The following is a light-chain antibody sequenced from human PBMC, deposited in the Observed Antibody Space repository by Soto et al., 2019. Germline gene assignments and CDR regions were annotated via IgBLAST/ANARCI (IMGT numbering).Light chain of an antibody. CDR2: GTS. CDR3: QRFGYSPIFA. Sequence: EVVLTQSPGTLSLFPGERATLSCRASQSVSSDYLAWYQQKPGQPPRLLIYGTSSRATGIPDRFSGSESATDFILTISRLQPEDSAVSYCQRFGYSPIFAVGPGTKVDIK. J-gene: IGKJ3*01. CDR1: QSVSSDY. V-gene: IGKV3-20*01.